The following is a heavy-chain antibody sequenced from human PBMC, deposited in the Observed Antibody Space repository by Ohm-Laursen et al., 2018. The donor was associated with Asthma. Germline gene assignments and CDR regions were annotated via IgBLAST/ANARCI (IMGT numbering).Heavy chain of an antibody. Sequence: SSLRLSCAASGFTFSSYAMHWVRQAPGKGLEWVAVISYDGSNKYYADSVKGRFTISRDNSKNTLYLQMNSLRAEDAAVYYCARDRDNYDFWSGYFVSPYYYYYGMDVWGQGTTVTVSS. CDR3: ARDRDNYDFWSGYFVSPYYYYYGMDV. CDR1: GFTFSSYA. J-gene: IGHJ6*02. D-gene: IGHD3-3*01. V-gene: IGHV3-30-3*01. CDR2: ISYDGSNK.